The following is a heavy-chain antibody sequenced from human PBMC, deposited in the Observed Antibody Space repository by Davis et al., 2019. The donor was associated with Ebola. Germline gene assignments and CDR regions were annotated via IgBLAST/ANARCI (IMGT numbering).Heavy chain of an antibody. Sequence: PGGSLRLSCAASGFTFSSYAMHWVRQAPGKGLEWVAVISYDGSNKYYADSVKGRFTISRDNSKNTLYLQMNSLRAEDTAVYYCARASHMDVWGKGTTVTVSS. J-gene: IGHJ6*04. CDR2: ISYDGSNK. CDR3: ARASHMDV. D-gene: IGHD6-6*01. CDR1: GFTFSSYA. V-gene: IGHV3-30-3*01.